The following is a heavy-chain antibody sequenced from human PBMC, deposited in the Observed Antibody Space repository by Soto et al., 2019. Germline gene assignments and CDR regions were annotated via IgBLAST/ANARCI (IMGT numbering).Heavy chain of an antibody. J-gene: IGHJ6*03. CDR1: GYTFTSYA. D-gene: IGHD2-15*01. CDR3: ARGGYCSGGSCLGADYYMDV. V-gene: IGHV1-3*01. CDR2: INAGNGNT. Sequence: ASVKVSCKASGYTFTSYAMHWVRQAPGQSLEWMGWINAGNGNTKYSQKFQGRVTITRDTSASTAYMELSSLRSEDTAVYYCARGGYCSGGSCLGADYYMDVWGKGTTVTVSS.